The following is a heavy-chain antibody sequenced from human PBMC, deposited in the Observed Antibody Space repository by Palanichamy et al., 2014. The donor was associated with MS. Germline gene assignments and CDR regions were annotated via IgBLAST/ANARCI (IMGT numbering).Heavy chain of an antibody. CDR2: IYYSGST. Sequence: SWIRQPPGKGLEWIGYIYYSGSTNYNPSLKSRVTISVDTSKNQFSLKLSSVTAADTAVYYCARGPPSSSWYHNYYYGMDVWGQGTTVTVSS. V-gene: IGHV4-59*01. D-gene: IGHD6-13*01. CDR3: ARGPPSSSWYHNYYYGMDV. J-gene: IGHJ6*02.